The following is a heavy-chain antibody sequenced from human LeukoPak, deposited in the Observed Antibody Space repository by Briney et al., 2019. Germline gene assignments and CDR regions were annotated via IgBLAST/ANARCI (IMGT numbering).Heavy chain of an antibody. J-gene: IGHJ4*02. CDR1: GLTFSTYA. CDR2: IRGGASST. CDR3: AKYRPADSSLYSHY. Sequence: PGGPLRLSCGASGLTFSTYAMRWVRQAPGEGVEWVSTIRGGASSTYYADSVKGRLTLSRDNSKTTLFLQMNSLRAEDTAVYYRAKYRPADSSLYSHYWGQGTLVTVSS. D-gene: IGHD3-22*01. V-gene: IGHV3-23*01.